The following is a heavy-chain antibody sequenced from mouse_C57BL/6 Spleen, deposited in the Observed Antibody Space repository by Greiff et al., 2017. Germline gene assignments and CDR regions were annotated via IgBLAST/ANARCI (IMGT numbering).Heavy chain of an antibody. V-gene: IGHV1-19*01. D-gene: IGHD2-5*01. Sequence: VHVKQSGPVLVKPGASVKMSCKASGYNFTDYYMNWVKQRPGKGLEWIGVIDPYNGGTSYNQKFKGKATLTVDTSSSTAYMELHSLTSEDSAVYYCASAYYSNYGFAYWGQGTLVTVSA. J-gene: IGHJ3*01. CDR3: ASAYYSNYGFAY. CDR1: GYNFTDYY. CDR2: IDPYNGGT.